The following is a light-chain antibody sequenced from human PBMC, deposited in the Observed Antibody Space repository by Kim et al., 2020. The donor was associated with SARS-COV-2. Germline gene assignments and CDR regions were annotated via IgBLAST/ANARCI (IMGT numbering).Light chain of an antibody. J-gene: IGLJ3*02. CDR1: SSDVGGYNY. CDR3: SSYTSSSTV. Sequence: PGQSITSSCTGTSSDVGGYNYGSWYQQHPGKAPKLMIYDVRNRPSGVSNRFSGSKSGNTASLTISGLQAEDEADYYCSSYTSSSTVFGGGTQLTVL. V-gene: IGLV2-14*03. CDR2: DVR.